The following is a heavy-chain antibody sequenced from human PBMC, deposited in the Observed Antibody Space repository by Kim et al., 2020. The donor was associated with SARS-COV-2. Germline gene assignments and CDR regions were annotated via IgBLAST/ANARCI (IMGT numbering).Heavy chain of an antibody. D-gene: IGHD6-13*01. V-gene: IGHV3-33*05. CDR1: GFTFSSYG. Sequence: GGSLRLSCAASGFTFSSYGMHWVRQAPGKGLEWVAVISYDGSNKYYADSVKGRFTISRDNSKNTLYLQMNSLRAEDTAVYYCARELGAAGTLRRYFHHWG. CDR3: ARELGAAGTLRRYFHH. J-gene: IGHJ1*01. CDR2: ISYDGSNK.